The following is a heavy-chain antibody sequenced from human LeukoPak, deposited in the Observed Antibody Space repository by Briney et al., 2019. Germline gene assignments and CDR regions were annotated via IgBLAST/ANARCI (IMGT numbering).Heavy chain of an antibody. CDR3: ARVHGSYYNAFGI. D-gene: IGHD1-26*01. CDR1: GFTFSSYE. V-gene: IGHV3-48*03. Sequence: SGGSPRLSCAASGFTFSSYEMNWVRQAPGKGLEWVSYISSSGSTIYYADSVKGRFTISRDNAKNSLYLQMNSLRAEDTAVYYCARVHGSYYNAFGIWGQGTMVTVSS. J-gene: IGHJ3*02. CDR2: ISSSGSTI.